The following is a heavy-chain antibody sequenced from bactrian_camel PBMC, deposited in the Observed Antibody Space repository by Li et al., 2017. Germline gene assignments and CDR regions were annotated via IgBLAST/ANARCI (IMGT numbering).Heavy chain of an antibody. CDR1: GSTSSRFC. J-gene: IGHJ4*01. D-gene: IGHD6*01. CDR2: VLTTDDST. CDR3: AAEPVWYGSTCDYEYSI. V-gene: IGHV3S1*01. Sequence: HVQLVESGGGSVQAGGSLRLSCTASGSTSSRFCLAWFRRVPGNERERVASVLTTDDSTYYAASVKGRFTISRDKAKNTLYLQMNSLKPEDTAMYYCAAEPVWYGSTCDYEYSIWGQGTQVTVS.